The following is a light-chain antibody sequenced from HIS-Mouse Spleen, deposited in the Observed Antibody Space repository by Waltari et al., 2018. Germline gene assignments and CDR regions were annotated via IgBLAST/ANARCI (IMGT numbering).Light chain of an antibody. CDR1: VLAKKY. CDR2: KDS. J-gene: IGLJ2*01. CDR3: YSAADNNVV. Sequence: SYELTQPSSVSVSPGQTARITCSGDVLAKKYARWFQQKPGQPPVLVIYKDSARPSGIPERFSGSSSGTTVTLTISGAQVEDEADYYCYSAADNNVVFGGGTKLTVL. V-gene: IGLV3-27*01.